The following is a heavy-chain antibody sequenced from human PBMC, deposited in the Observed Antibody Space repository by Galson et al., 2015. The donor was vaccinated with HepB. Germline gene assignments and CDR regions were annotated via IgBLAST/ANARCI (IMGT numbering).Heavy chain of an antibody. J-gene: IGHJ6*02. CDR1: GYTFTSYY. D-gene: IGHD1-26*01. CDR2: INPSGGST. CDR3: ARDEGVGATYYGMDV. Sequence: SVKVSCKASGYTFTSYYMHWVRQAPGQGLEWMGIINPSGGSTSYAQKLQGRVTMTRDTSTSTVYMELSSLRSEDTAVYYCARDEGVGATYYGMDVWGQGTTVTVSS. V-gene: IGHV1-46*04.